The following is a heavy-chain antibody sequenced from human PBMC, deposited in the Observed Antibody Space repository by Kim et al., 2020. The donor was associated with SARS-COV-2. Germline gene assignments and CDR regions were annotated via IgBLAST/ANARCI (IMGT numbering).Heavy chain of an antibody. CDR3: AREMASPSGWSDY. Sequence: YADSVKGRFTISRDNAKNALYLQMNSLRAEDTAVYYCAREMASPSGWSDYWGQGTLVTVSS. J-gene: IGHJ4*02. V-gene: IGHV3-74*01. D-gene: IGHD6-19*01.